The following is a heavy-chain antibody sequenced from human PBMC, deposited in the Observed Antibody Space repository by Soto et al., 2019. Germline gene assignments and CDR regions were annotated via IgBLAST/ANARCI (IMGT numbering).Heavy chain of an antibody. Sequence: PSETLSLTCTVSGDSISPNSYYWGWIRQTPGKGLEWIGSINYGGNTYHSPSLKSRLTISRDTSKNHFSLKLSSVTAADTAVYYCARKYLPYYGSGSPYGMDVWGQGTTVT. CDR3: ARKYLPYYGSGSPYGMDV. V-gene: IGHV4-39*02. CDR1: GDSISPNSYY. CDR2: INYGGNT. D-gene: IGHD3-10*01. J-gene: IGHJ6*02.